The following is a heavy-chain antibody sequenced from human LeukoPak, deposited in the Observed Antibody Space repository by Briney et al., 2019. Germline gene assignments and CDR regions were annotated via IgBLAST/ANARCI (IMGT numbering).Heavy chain of an antibody. CDR3: ARGGDSSGYYYYYFDY. Sequence: SETLSLTCAVYGGSFSGYYWSWIRQPPGKGLEWIGEINHSGSTNYNPSLKSRVTISVDTSKNQFSLKLSSVTAADTAVYCCARGGDSSGYYYYYFDYWGQGTLVTVSS. D-gene: IGHD3-22*01. CDR1: GGSFSGYY. J-gene: IGHJ4*02. CDR2: INHSGST. V-gene: IGHV4-34*01.